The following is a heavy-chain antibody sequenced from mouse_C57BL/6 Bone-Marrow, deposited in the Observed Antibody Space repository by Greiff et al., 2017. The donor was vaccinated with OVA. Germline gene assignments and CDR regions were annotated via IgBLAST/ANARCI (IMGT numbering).Heavy chain of an antibody. J-gene: IGHJ4*01. Sequence: QVQLQQSGAELARPGASVKMSCKASGYTFTSYTMHWVKQRPGQGLEWIGYINPSSGYTKYNQKFKDKATLTADKSSSTAYMQLSSLTSEDSAVYYCARSRSRQLRLQAMDYGGQGTSVTVSS. D-gene: IGHD3-2*02. CDR3: ARSRSRQLRLQAMDY. CDR2: INPSSGYT. V-gene: IGHV1-4*01. CDR1: GYTFTSYT.